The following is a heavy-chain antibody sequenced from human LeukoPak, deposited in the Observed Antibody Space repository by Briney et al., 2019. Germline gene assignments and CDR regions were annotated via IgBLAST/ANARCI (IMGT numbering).Heavy chain of an antibody. CDR1: GGTFSSYA. V-gene: IGHV1-69*05. D-gene: IGHD5-12*01. J-gene: IGHJ5*02. CDR3: ARGTVATTASNWFDP. CDR2: IIPIFGTA. Sequence: SVKVSCKASGGTFSSYAISWVRQAPGQGLEWMGGIIPIFGTANYAQNFQGRVTITTDESTSTAYMELSSLRSEDTAVYYCARGTVATTASNWFDPWGQGTLVTVSS.